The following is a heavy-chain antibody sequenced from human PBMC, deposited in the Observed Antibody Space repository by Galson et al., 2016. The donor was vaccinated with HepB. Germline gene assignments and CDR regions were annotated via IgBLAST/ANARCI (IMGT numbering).Heavy chain of an antibody. CDR1: GFTISGYG. Sequence: SLRLSCAASGFTISGYGMHWVRQAPGKGLEYVSGISSNGARAYYADSLRGRFTISRDNFKNTVYLQVVGLRVEDMAVYYCARSRYRAGAKLGSAMDYWGQGTLVTVSS. J-gene: IGHJ4*02. V-gene: IGHV3-64*02. CDR2: ISSNGARA. D-gene: IGHD5-18*01. CDR3: ARSRYRAGAKLGSAMDY.